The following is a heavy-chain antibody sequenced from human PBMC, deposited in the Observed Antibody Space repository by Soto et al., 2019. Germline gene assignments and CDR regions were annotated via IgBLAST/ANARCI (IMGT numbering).Heavy chain of an antibody. Sequence: SETLSLTCTVSGGSIGSYYWSWIRQPPGKGLEWIGHIYYTGSTSYNPSLRGRVTISIDTSENQFSLKLRSGTAADTAVYYCARHYFDSSGYYFALGLDVWGQGTTVTVSS. CDR3: ARHYFDSSGYYFALGLDV. CDR1: GGSIGSYY. J-gene: IGHJ6*02. CDR2: IYYTGST. D-gene: IGHD3-22*01. V-gene: IGHV4-59*01.